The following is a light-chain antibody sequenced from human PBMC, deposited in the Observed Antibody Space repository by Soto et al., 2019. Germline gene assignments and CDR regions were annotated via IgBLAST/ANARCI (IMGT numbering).Light chain of an antibody. J-gene: IGKJ1*01. Sequence: AIHLTQSPSSLYASVGDRVTITCRASQAIRTALGWYQQKPGKVPKLLIYAASILQSGVPSRFSGSGSGTDFTLTISSLQPDDFATYYCQHYNSYGTFGQGTKVDIK. CDR3: QHYNSYGT. CDR1: QAIRTA. V-gene: IGKV1-6*01. CDR2: AAS.